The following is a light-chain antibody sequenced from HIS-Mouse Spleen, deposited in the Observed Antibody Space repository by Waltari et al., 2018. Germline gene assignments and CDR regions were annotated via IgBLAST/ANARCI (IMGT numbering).Light chain of an antibody. CDR1: SSDVGGYNL. Sequence: QSALTQPASVSGSPGQSITISCTGTSSDVGGYNLFSWYQQHPGKAPKLMIYEGSKRPSGVSNRFSGSKSGNTASLTISGLQAEDEADYYCCSYAGSSTFEVFGGGTKLTVL. CDR3: CSYAGSSTFEV. CDR2: EGS. V-gene: IGLV2-23*03. J-gene: IGLJ2*01.